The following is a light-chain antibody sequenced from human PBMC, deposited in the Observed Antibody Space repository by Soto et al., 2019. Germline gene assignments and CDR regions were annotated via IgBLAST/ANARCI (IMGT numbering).Light chain of an antibody. V-gene: IGKV3-20*01. CDR1: QSINSRY. Sequence: ELVLPQSPGTLSLSPGERATLSCRASQSINSRYLAWYQQKPGQAPRLLIYGASSRATGIPDRFSGSGSGTDFTLTISRQEPEDFAVYYCQQFGSSPGFTFGPGTIVYIK. CDR2: GAS. CDR3: QQFGSSPGFT. J-gene: IGKJ3*01.